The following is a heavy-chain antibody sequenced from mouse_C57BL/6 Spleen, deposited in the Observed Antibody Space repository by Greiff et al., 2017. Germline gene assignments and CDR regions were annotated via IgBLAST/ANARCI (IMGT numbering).Heavy chain of an antibody. CDR1: GYTFTSYG. CDR3: ARKTPAYYSNYDAMDY. D-gene: IGHD2-5*01. CDR2: IYPRSGNT. J-gene: IGHJ4*01. Sequence: VQLQQSGAELARPGASVKLSCKASGYTFTSYGISWVKQRTGQGLEWIGEIYPRSGNTYYNEKFKGKATLTADKSSSTAYMELRSLTSEDSAVYFCARKTPAYYSNYDAMDYWGQGTSVTVSS. V-gene: IGHV1-81*01.